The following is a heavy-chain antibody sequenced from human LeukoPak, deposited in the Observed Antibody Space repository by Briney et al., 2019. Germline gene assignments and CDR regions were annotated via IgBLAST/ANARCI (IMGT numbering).Heavy chain of an antibody. CDR1: GGSISSDNW. D-gene: IGHD4-23*01. J-gene: IGHJ4*02. V-gene: IGHV4-4*02. Sequence: SETLSLTCSVSGGSISSDNWWSWVRQPPGKGLEWIGEVHHLGSTNYHPSFKSRLTISVDKSKNQFSLNLSSVTAADTAVYYCARGGTSVVTLSYWGQGTLVTVSS. CDR2: VHHLGST. CDR3: ARGGTSVVTLSY.